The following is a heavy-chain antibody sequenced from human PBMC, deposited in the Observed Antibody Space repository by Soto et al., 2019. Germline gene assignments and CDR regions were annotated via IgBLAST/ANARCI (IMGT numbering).Heavy chain of an antibody. V-gene: IGHV2-70*11. J-gene: IGHJ6*02. CDR2: IDWDDDK. Sequence: SGPTLVNPTQTLTLTCTFSGFSLSTSGMCVSWIRQPPGKALEWLARIDWDDDKYYSTSLKTRLTISKDTSKNQVVLTMTNMDPVDTATYYCARIRGIAVADSYYYYGMDVWGQGTTVTV. CDR3: ARIRGIAVADSYYYYGMDV. CDR1: GFSLSTSGMC. D-gene: IGHD6-19*01.